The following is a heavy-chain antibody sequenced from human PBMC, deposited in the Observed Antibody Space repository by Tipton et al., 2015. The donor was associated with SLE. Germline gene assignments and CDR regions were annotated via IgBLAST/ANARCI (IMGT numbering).Heavy chain of an antibody. J-gene: IGHJ4*02. CDR1: GGSVSSSIHY. CDR2: IYKSGST. V-gene: IGHV4-61*05. CDR3: ARFMISVGFDY. D-gene: IGHD3-16*01. Sequence: TLSLTCTVSGGSVSSSIHYWGWYRQPPGKGLEWVGYIYKSGSTNYNPALKSRVTISVDTSKNHFSLKLSSVTAADTAVYYCARFMISVGFDYWGQGTLVTVSS.